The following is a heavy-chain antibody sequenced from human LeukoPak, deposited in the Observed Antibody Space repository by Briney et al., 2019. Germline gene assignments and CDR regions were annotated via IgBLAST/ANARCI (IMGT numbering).Heavy chain of an antibody. J-gene: IGHJ3*02. V-gene: IGHV4-59*08. Sequence: PWETLSLTCTVSGGSISSYYWSWIRQPPGKGLEWIGYISYSGSTKYNPSLKRRVTISIDTSKKQFSLNLSSVTAADTAVYYCARHRQYDADVFDIWGQGTMVTVSS. CDR2: ISYSGST. CDR3: ARHRQYDADVFDI. D-gene: IGHD2-8*01. CDR1: GGSISSYY.